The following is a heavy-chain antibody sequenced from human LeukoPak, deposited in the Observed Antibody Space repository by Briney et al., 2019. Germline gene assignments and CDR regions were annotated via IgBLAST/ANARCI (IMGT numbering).Heavy chain of an antibody. CDR3: ARVPKDTCTYYDFWSGYDPGFDY. Sequence: ASVKVSCKASGYTFTGYYMHWVRQAPGQGLEWMGWINPNSGGTNYAQKFQGRVTMTRDTSISTAYMELSRLRSDDTAVYYCARVPKDTCTYYDFWSGYDPGFDYWGQGTLVTVSS. D-gene: IGHD3-3*01. CDR1: GYTFTGYY. CDR2: INPNSGGT. V-gene: IGHV1-2*02. J-gene: IGHJ4*02.